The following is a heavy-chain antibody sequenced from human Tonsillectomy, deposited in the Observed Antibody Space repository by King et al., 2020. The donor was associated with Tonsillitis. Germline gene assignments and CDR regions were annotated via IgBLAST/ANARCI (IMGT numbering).Heavy chain of an antibody. CDR1: GGPVSSYY. CDR3: ARDGGYCGGDCYSGFDL. CDR2: FYYSGST. J-gene: IGHJ5*02. V-gene: IGHV4-59*02. Sequence: QMQLQESGPGLVKPSETLSLTCTVSGGPVSSYYWSWIRQPPGKGLEWIGYFYYSGSTNYSPSLKSRVTISADMSKNQLSLRLSSVTAADTAVYYCARDGGYCGGDCYSGFDLWGQGSLVIVSS. D-gene: IGHD2-21*02.